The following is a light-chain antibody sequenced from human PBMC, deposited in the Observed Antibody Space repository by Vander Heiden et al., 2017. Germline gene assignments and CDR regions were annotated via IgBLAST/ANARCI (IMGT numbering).Light chain of an antibody. J-gene: IGLJ2*01. CDR1: ALPKQY. V-gene: IGLV3-25*03. Sequence: SYELTQPPSVSVSPGQTARITCSGDALPKQYAYWYQQKPGQAPVLVIYKDSERPSGIPERFSGSSSGTTVTLTISGVQEEDEADYYCQSADSSGTVVFGGGTKLTVL. CDR2: KDS. CDR3: QSADSSGTVV.